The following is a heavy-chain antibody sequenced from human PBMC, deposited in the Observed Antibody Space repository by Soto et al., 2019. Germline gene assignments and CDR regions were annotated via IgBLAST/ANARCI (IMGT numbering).Heavy chain of an antibody. J-gene: IGHJ5*02. Sequence: SETLSLTCTVSGGSISSGGYYWSWLRQHPGKGLEWIGYIYYSGSTYYNPSLKSRVTISVDTSKNQFSLKLSSVTAADTAVYYCARALRARNWFDPWGQGTLVTVSS. CDR3: ARALRARNWFDP. CDR2: IYYSGST. CDR1: GGSISSGGYY. V-gene: IGHV4-31*03.